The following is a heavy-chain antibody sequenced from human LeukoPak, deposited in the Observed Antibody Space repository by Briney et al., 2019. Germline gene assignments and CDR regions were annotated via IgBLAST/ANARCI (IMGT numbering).Heavy chain of an antibody. CDR2: ISGSGGST. D-gene: IGHD6-13*01. J-gene: IGHJ6*02. CDR3: AKAPRAAAGTYNGMDV. CDR1: GFTFSSYA. V-gene: IGHV3-23*01. Sequence: GGSPRLSCAASGFTFSSYAMSWVRQAPGKGLEWVSAISGSGGSTYYADSVKGRFTISRDNSKNTLYLQTNSLRAEDTAVYYCAKAPRAAAGTYNGMDVWGQGTTVTVSS.